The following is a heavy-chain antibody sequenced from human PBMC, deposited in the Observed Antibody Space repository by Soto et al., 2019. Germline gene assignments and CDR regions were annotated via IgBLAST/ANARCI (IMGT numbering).Heavy chain of an antibody. CDR1: GFTFPNYG. CDR3: LVDTAGGGNWFDP. Sequence: EVQLVESGGGLVKPGGSLRLSCAASGFTFPNYGMNWVRQAPGKGLEWVSSISGSSTYIYHADSVKGRFTISRDNAKNSLYLQMNSLRAEYTAVYYCLVDTAGGGNWFDPWGQGTLVTVSS. CDR2: ISGSSTYI. J-gene: IGHJ5*02. D-gene: IGHD5-18*01. V-gene: IGHV3-21*01.